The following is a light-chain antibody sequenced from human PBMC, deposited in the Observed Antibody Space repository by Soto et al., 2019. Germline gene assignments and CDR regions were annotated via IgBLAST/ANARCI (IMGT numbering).Light chain of an antibody. J-gene: IGLJ2*01. CDR1: SGHSSYA. Sequence: QSVLTQSPSASASLGASVKLTCTLSSGHSSYAIAWHQQQPEKGPRYLMKLDYDGSHTKGDAIPDRFSGSSSGAERYLTISSLQSEDEADYYCQTWGTGIHVVFGGGTKVTVL. V-gene: IGLV4-69*01. CDR2: LDYDGSH. CDR3: QTWGTGIHVV.